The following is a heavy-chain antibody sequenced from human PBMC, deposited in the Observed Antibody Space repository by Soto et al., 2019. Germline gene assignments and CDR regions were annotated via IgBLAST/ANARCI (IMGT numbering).Heavy chain of an antibody. CDR2: ISGSGGST. D-gene: IGHD3-22*01. CDR3: AKAHPLYSSGYYF. Sequence: GGSLRLSCAASGFTFSSYAMSWVRQAPGKGLEWVSAISGSGGSTYYADSVKGRFTISRDNSKNTLNLQMNSLRAEDTAVYYSAKAHPLYSSGYYFWGQGTLVTVSS. CDR1: GFTFSSYA. J-gene: IGHJ4*02. V-gene: IGHV3-23*01.